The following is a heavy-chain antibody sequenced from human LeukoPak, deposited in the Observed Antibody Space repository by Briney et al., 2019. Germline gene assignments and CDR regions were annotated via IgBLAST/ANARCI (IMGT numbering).Heavy chain of an antibody. J-gene: IGHJ4*02. CDR1: GFSVVDYA. D-gene: IGHD1-26*01. CDR2: IRSKAYGGTS. CDR3: SREAVGGRRGATKLHFDY. Sequence: GGSLRLSCTTSGFSVVDYAMAWVRQAPGKGLELVGFIRSKAYGGTSEYAASVKGRFTLSRDDSKSIAYLQMNSLKAEDTAVYYCSREAVGGRRGATKLHFDYWGQGTLVTVSS. V-gene: IGHV3-49*04.